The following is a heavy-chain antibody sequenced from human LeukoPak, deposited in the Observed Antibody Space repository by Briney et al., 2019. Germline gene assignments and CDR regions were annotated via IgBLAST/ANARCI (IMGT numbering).Heavy chain of an antibody. CDR2: IIPIFGTA. V-gene: IGHV1-69*05. Sequence: ASVKVSCKASGGTFSSYAISWVRQAPGQGLEWMGGIIPIFGTANYAQKFQGRVTITTDESTSTAYMELSSLRSEDTAVYYCARLGQLVLYAFDIWGQGTMVTVSS. CDR3: ARLGQLVLYAFDI. CDR1: GGTFSSYA. D-gene: IGHD6-13*01. J-gene: IGHJ3*02.